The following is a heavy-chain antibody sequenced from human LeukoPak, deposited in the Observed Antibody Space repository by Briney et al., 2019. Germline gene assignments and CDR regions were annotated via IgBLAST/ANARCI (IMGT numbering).Heavy chain of an antibody. CDR1: GYSFTSYW. Sequence: GESLKISCKGSGYSFTSYWIGWVRQMPGKGLEWMGIIYPCDSDTRYSPSFQGQVTISADKSISTAYLQWSSLKASDTAMYYCARQDYYGSGTTGYKYFQHGGQGTLVTVSS. V-gene: IGHV5-51*01. D-gene: IGHD3-10*01. J-gene: IGHJ1*01. CDR3: ARQDYYGSGTTGYKYFQH. CDR2: IYPCDSDT.